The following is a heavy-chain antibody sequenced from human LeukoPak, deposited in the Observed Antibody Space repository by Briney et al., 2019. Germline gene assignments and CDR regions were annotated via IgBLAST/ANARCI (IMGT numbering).Heavy chain of an antibody. CDR2: ISYDGSNK. Sequence: TGGSLRLSCAASGFTFSSYGMHWVRQAPGKGLEWEAVISYDGSNKYYADSVKGRFTISRDNSKNTLYLQMNSLRAEDTAVYYCAKDREGATTDYFDYWGQGTLVTVSS. J-gene: IGHJ4*02. CDR3: AKDREGATTDYFDY. D-gene: IGHD1-26*01. V-gene: IGHV3-30*18. CDR1: GFTFSSYG.